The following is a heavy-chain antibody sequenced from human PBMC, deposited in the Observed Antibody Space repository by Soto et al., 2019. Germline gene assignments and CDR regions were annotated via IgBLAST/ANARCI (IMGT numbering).Heavy chain of an antibody. Sequence: RASVKVSCKASGYTFTSYGMSWVRQAPGQGLEWMGWISAYNGNTNYAQKLQGRVTMTTDTSTSTAYMELRSLRSDDTAVYYCARHSGGPFWSGYHHYYYYYYMDVWGKGTTVTVSS. CDR1: GYTFTSYG. J-gene: IGHJ6*03. D-gene: IGHD3-3*01. V-gene: IGHV1-18*01. CDR2: ISAYNGNT. CDR3: ARHSGGPFWSGYHHYYYYYYMDV.